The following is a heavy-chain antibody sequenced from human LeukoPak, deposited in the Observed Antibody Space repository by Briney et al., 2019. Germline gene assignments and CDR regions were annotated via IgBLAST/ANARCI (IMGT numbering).Heavy chain of an antibody. CDR2: INWNGGST. V-gene: IGHV3-20*04. Sequence: GGSLRLSCAASGFTFDDYGMSWVRQAPGKGLEWVSGINWNGGSTGYADSVRGRFTISRDNAKNSLYLQMNSLRAEDTALYYCARSGEWLVGYYYYYMDVWGKGTTVTVSS. D-gene: IGHD6-19*01. CDR3: ARSGEWLVGYYYYYMDV. J-gene: IGHJ6*03. CDR1: GFTFDDYG.